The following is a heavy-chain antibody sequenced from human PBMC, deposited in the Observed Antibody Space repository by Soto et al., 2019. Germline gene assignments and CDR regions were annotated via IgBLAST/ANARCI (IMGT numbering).Heavy chain of an antibody. CDR1: GFTFSDHY. CDR2: TRNKANSYTT. D-gene: IGHD3-3*01. J-gene: IGHJ4*02. CDR3: VRTRRQGSTIDHFDY. Sequence: PGGSLRLSCAVSGFTFSDHYMDWVRQAPGKGLEWVGRTRNKANSYTTEYAASVKDRFSISRDDSKNSLYLQMNSLKNEDTAVYYCVRTRRQGSTIDHFDYWGQGTLVTVSS. V-gene: IGHV3-72*01.